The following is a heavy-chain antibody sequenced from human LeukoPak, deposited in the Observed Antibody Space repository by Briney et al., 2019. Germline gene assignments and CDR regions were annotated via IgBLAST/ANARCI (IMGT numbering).Heavy chain of an antibody. CDR2: INPSGGST. V-gene: IGHV1-46*01. CDR1: GYTFISYY. J-gene: IGHJ4*02. D-gene: IGHD6-19*01. CDR3: ARTVSGRWNFDY. Sequence: ASVKVSCKASGYTFISYYMHWVRQAPGQGLEWMGIINPSGGSTSYAQKFQGRVTMTRDMSTSTVYMELSSLRSEDTAVYYCARTVSGRWNFDYWGQGTLVTVSS.